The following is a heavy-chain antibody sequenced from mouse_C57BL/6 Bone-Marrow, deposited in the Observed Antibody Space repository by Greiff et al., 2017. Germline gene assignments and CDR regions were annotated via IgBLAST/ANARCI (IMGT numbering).Heavy chain of an antibody. CDR2: ISSGGDYI. J-gene: IGHJ2*01. CDR3: TRVITTVVADY. D-gene: IGHD1-1*01. V-gene: IGHV5-9-1*02. CDR1: GFTFSSYA. Sequence: EVKLMESGEGLVKPGGSLKLSCAASGFTFSSYAMSWVRQTPEKRLEWVAYISSGGDYIYYADTVKGRFTISRDNARNTLYLQMSSLTSEDTAMYYCTRVITTVVADYWGQGTTLTVSS.